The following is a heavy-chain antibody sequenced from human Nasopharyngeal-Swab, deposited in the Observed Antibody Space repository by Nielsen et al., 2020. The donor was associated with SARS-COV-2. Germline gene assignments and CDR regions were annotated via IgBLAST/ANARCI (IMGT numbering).Heavy chain of an antibody. CDR3: ARAYSPADYGMDV. Sequence: GESLKISCAASGFTFSSYGMHWVRQAPGKGLEWVAVIWYDGSNKYYADSVKGRSTISRDNSKNTLYLQMNSLRAEDTAVYYCARAYSPADYGMDVWGQGATVTVSS. J-gene: IGHJ6*02. CDR1: GFTFSSYG. CDR2: IWYDGSNK. V-gene: IGHV3-33*01. D-gene: IGHD5-12*01.